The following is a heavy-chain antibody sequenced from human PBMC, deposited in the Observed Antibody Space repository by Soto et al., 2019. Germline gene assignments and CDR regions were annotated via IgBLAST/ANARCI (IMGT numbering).Heavy chain of an antibody. CDR2: IYYSGST. Sequence: SETLSLTCTVSGGSISSYYWSWIRQPPGKGLEWIGYIYYSGSTNYNPSLKSRVTISVDTSKNQFSLKLSSVTAADTAVYYCARGDYGDYIYWGQGTLVTV. CDR3: ARGDYGDYIY. D-gene: IGHD4-17*01. V-gene: IGHV4-59*01. J-gene: IGHJ4*02. CDR1: GGSISSYY.